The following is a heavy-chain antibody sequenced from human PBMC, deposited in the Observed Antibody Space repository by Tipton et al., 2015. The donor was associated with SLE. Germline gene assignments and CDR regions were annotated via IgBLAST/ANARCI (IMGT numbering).Heavy chain of an antibody. D-gene: IGHD5-18*01. V-gene: IGHV3-30-3*01. CDR2: ISYDGSNK. Sequence: SLRLSCAASGFTFSSYAMHWVRQAPGKGLEWVAVISYDGSNKYYADSVKGRFTISRDNSKNTLYLQMNSLRAEDTAVYYCARDSQALARYSYGYDYWGQGTLVTVSS. J-gene: IGHJ4*02. CDR3: ARDSQALARYSYGYDY. CDR1: GFTFSSYA.